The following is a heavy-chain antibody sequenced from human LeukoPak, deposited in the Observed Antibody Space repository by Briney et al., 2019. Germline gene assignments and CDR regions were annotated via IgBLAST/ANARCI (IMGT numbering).Heavy chain of an antibody. CDR3: AKDGGDYYGSGSYPFDY. Sequence: PGRSLRLSCAASGFTFSSYAMSWVRQAPGKGLEWVSAISGSGGSTYYADSVKGRFTISRDNSKNTLYLQMNSLRAEDTAVYYCAKDGGDYYGSGSYPFDYWGQGTLVTVSS. V-gene: IGHV3-23*01. CDR1: GFTFSSYA. CDR2: ISGSGGST. J-gene: IGHJ4*02. D-gene: IGHD3-10*01.